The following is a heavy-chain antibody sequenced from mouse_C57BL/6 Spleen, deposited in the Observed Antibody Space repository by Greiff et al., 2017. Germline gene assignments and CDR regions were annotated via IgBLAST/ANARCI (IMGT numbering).Heavy chain of an antibody. CDR3: ARYDYYAMDY. Sequence: LQQPGAELVKPGASVKLSCKASGYTFTSYWMHWVKQRPGQGLEWIGMIHPSSGSTNYNEKFKSPATLTVDTSSSTAYMQLSSLTSEDSAVYYCARYDYYAMDYWGKGTTVTVSS. V-gene: IGHV1-64*01. CDR2: IHPSSGST. CDR1: GYTFTSYW. J-gene: IGHJ4*01.